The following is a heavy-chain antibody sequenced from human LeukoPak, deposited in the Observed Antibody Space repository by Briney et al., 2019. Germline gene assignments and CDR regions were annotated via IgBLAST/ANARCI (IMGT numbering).Heavy chain of an antibody. CDR1: GGSISNYY. CDR2: IYYSGPT. J-gene: IGHJ3*01. CDR3: AHGSSGYNVFDV. V-gene: IGHV4-59*08. Sequence: SETLSLTCNVSGGSISNYYWTWLRQPPGNRLEWIGHIYYSGPTTYNPSLKSRVTISIDTSKNQFSLNLSSVTAADTAVYYCAHGSSGYNVFDVWGRGTVVAGSS. D-gene: IGHD3-22*01.